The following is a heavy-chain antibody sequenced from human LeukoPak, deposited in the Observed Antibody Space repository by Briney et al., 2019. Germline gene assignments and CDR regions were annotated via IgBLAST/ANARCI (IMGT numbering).Heavy chain of an antibody. V-gene: IGHV3-30*04. D-gene: IGHD3-10*01. CDR2: ISYDGSNK. J-gene: IGHJ4*02. CDR3: ANAEVERMVRGVINLRRFDY. Sequence: GGSLRLSCTASGFTFGDYAMSWFRQAPGKGLEWVAVISYDGSNKYYADSVKGRFTISRDNSKNTLYLQMNSLRAEDTAVYYCANAEVERMVRGVINLRRFDYWGQGTLVTVSS. CDR1: GFTFGDYA.